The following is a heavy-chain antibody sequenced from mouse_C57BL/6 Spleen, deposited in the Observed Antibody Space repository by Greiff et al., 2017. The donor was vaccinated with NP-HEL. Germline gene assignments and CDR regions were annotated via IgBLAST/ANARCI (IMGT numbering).Heavy chain of an antibody. CDR2: INYDGSST. Sequence: EVKLEESEGGLVQPGSSMKLSCTASGFTFSDYYMAWVRQVPEKGLEWVANINYDGSSTYYLDSLKSRFIISRDNAKNILYLQMSSLKSEDTATYYCARDRGSAFAYWGQGTLVTVSA. CDR1: GFTFSDYY. CDR3: ARDRGSAFAY. J-gene: IGHJ3*01. V-gene: IGHV5-16*01. D-gene: IGHD6-1*01.